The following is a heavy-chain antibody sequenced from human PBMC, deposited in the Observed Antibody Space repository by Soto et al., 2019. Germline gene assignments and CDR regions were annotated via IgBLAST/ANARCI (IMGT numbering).Heavy chain of an antibody. CDR3: ARLPSSGWNFDY. Sequence: SETLSLTRTVSGGSISSSSYYWGWIRQPPGKGLEWIGSIYYSGSTYYNPSLKSRVTISVDTSKNQFSLKLSSVTAADTAVYYCARLPSSGWNFDYWGQGTLVTVSS. CDR2: IYYSGST. J-gene: IGHJ4*02. D-gene: IGHD6-19*01. V-gene: IGHV4-39*01. CDR1: GGSISSSSYY.